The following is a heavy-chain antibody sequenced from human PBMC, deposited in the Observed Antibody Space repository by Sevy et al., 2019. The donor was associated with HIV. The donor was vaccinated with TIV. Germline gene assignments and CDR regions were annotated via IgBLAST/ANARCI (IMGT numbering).Heavy chain of an antibody. CDR2: ISSSSSTI. CDR3: AREVLESSGSYYNNNWFDP. D-gene: IGHD3-10*01. Sequence: GGSLRLSCAASGFTFSSYSMNWVRQAPGKGLEWVSYISSSSSTIYYADSVKGRFTISRDNAKNSLYLQMNSLRDEDTAMYYCAREVLESSGSYYNNNWFDPWGQGTLVTVSS. J-gene: IGHJ5*02. CDR1: GFTFSSYS. V-gene: IGHV3-48*02.